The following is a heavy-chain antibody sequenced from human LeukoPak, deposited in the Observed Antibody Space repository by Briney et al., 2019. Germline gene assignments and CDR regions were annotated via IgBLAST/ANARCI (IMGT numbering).Heavy chain of an antibody. CDR2: IYYSGST. J-gene: IGHJ4*02. CDR3: ARDLGERDL. CDR1: GGSISSYY. D-gene: IGHD3-3*01. V-gene: IGHV4-59*06. Sequence: PSETLSLTCTVSGGSISSYYWSWIRQPPGKGLEWIGYIYYSGSTYYNPSLKSRVTISVDTSKNQFSLKLSSVTAADTAVYYCARDLGERDLWGQGTLVTVSS.